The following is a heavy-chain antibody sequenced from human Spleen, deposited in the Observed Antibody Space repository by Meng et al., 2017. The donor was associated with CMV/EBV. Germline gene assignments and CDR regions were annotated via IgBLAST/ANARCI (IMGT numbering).Heavy chain of an antibody. V-gene: IGHV3-13*01. CDR3: AKDLRLGAFDI. J-gene: IGHJ3*02. Sequence: GESRKISGAASGFTGSSYDMHWGRQATGKGLEWVSAIGTAGDTYYPGSVKGRFTISRDNSKNTLYLQMNSLRAEDTAVYYCAKDLRLGAFDIWGQGTMVTVSS. CDR2: IGTAGDT. CDR1: GFTGSSYD.